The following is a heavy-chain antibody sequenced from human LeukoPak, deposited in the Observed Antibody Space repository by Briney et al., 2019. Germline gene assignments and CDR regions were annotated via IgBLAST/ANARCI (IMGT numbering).Heavy chain of an antibody. J-gene: IGHJ4*02. CDR2: MYDTRST. Sequence: SETLSLTCTVLGGSIGSHYWSWIRQPPGKGLGWIGYMYDTRSTKDNPSLKSRVTLSADTSKNQFSLRLSSVAAADTAVYYCAAIKRGNIYGYFDFWGQGILVTVSS. V-gene: IGHV4-59*03. D-gene: IGHD5-18*01. CDR1: GGSIGSHY. CDR3: AAIKRGNIYGYFDF.